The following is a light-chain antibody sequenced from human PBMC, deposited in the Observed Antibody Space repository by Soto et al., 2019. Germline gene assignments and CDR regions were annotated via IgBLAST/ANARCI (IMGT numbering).Light chain of an antibody. Sequence: EIVLTQSPGTLPLSPGERATLSCRASQSVSSSYFAWYQQKPGQAPRLLIYGASSRATGIPDRFSGSGSGTDFTLTIGRLEPEDFAVYYCQQSLNPKTFGQGTKVDNK. CDR1: QSVSSSY. V-gene: IGKV3-20*01. CDR3: QQSLNPKT. J-gene: IGKJ1*01. CDR2: GAS.